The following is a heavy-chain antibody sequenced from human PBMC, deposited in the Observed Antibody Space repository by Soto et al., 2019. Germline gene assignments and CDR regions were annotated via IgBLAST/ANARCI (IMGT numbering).Heavy chain of an antibody. D-gene: IGHD3-10*01. CDR2: AYYRSQWSF. CDR3: ARGWGLNY. V-gene: IGHV6-1*01. Sequence: SETLSLTCAISGDSVSSSSVTWNWIRQSPSRGLEWLGRAYYRSQWSFDYALSVKSRITINPDTSKNQFSLQLTSVTPEDTAVYYCARGWGLNYWGQGSLVTVSS. CDR1: GDSVSSSSVT. J-gene: IGHJ4*02.